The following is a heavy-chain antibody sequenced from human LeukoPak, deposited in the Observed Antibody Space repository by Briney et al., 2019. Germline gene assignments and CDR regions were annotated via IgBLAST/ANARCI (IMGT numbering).Heavy chain of an antibody. Sequence: PGGSLRLSCAASEFTFSNYAMSWVRQAPGKGLEWVSVISGSGSSTYYADSVKGRFAISRDNSKNTLYLQMNSLRAEDTAVYYCAKDLERYCSSTSCPIFDYWGQGTLVTVSS. D-gene: IGHD2-2*01. J-gene: IGHJ4*02. CDR1: EFTFSNYA. V-gene: IGHV3-23*01. CDR2: ISGSGSST. CDR3: AKDLERYCSSTSCPIFDY.